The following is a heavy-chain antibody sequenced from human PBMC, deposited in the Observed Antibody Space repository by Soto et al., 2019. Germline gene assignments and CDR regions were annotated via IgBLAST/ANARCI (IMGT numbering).Heavy chain of an antibody. CDR2: ISYDGSNK. D-gene: IGHD3-10*01. CDR3: AKPYYYGSGSYYYYMDV. J-gene: IGHJ6*03. Sequence: GGSLRLSCAASGFTFSSYAMHWVRQAPGKGLEWVAVISYDGSNKYYADSVKGRFTISRDNSKNTLYLQMNSLRAEDTAVYYCAKPYYYGSGSYYYYMDVWGKGTTVTVSS. CDR1: GFTFSSYA. V-gene: IGHV3-30*18.